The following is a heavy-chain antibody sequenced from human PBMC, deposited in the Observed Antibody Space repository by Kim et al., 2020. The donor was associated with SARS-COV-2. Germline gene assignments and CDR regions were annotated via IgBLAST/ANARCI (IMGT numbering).Heavy chain of an antibody. V-gene: IGHV6-1*01. CDR2: WYA. Sequence: WYADDAVSLKRRITINPDTAKNQSYLQLNSVTTEDTGVYYCARDRGGLDYWGQGTLVTVSS. D-gene: IGHD3-16*01. J-gene: IGHJ4*02. CDR3: ARDRGGLDY.